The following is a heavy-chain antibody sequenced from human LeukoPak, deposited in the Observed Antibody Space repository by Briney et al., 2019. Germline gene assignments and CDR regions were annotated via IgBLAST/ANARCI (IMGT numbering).Heavy chain of an antibody. Sequence: GGSLRLSCAASGFTFDDYGMSWVRQAPEKGLEWVSGINWNGGSTGYADSVKGRFTISRDNAKNSLYLQMNSLRAEDTALYYCARGYCSSTSCYRELDYWGQGTLVTVSS. CDR3: ARGYCSSTSCYRELDY. CDR1: GFTFDDYG. V-gene: IGHV3-20*04. D-gene: IGHD2-2*01. CDR2: INWNGGST. J-gene: IGHJ4*02.